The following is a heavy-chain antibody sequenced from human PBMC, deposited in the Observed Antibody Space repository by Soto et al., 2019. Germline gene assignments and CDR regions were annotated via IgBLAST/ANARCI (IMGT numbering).Heavy chain of an antibody. CDR3: TTVEYQLLYWF. Sequence: GGSLGLSCAASGVTFSNAWMSLVRQAPGKGLEWVGRIKSKTDGGTTDYAAPVKGRFTISRDDSKNTLYLQMNSLKTEDTAVYYCTTVEYQLLYWFWGQGTMVTVSS. D-gene: IGHD2-2*02. J-gene: IGHJ3*01. CDR2: IKSKTDGGTT. V-gene: IGHV3-15*01. CDR1: GVTFSNAW.